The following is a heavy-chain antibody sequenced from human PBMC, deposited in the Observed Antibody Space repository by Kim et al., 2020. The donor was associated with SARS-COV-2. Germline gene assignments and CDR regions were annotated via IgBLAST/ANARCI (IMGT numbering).Heavy chain of an antibody. D-gene: IGHD3-3*01. CDR2: ISYDGSNK. Sequence: GGSLRLSCAASGFTFSSYAMHWVRQAPGKGLEWVAVISYDGSNKYYADSVKGRFTISRDNSKNTLYLQMNSLRAEDTAVYYCASDPSEWLFYYFDYWGQGTLVTVSS. CDR3: ASDPSEWLFYYFDY. J-gene: IGHJ4*02. V-gene: IGHV3-30-3*01. CDR1: GFTFSSYA.